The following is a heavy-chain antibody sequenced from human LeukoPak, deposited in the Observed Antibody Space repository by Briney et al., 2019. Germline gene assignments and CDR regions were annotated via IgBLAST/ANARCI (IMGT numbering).Heavy chain of an antibody. Sequence: SETLSLTCAVYGGLFSGYYWSWIRQPPGKGLEWIGEINHSGSTNYNPSLKSRVTISVDTSKNQFSLKLSSVTAADTAVYYCARGIRSSGWYYFDYWGQGTLVTVSS. J-gene: IGHJ4*02. CDR1: GGLFSGYY. V-gene: IGHV4-34*01. D-gene: IGHD6-19*01. CDR3: ARGIRSSGWYYFDY. CDR2: INHSGST.